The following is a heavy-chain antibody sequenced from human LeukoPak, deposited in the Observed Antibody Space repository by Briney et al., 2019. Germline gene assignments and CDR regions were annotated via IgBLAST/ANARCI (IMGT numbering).Heavy chain of an antibody. Sequence: ASVKVSCKASGYTFTGYYMHWVRQAPGQGLEWMGWINPNSGGTNYAQKFQGRVTMTRDTSISTAYMELSRLRSDDTAVYYCATSTRRWYEYHFDYWGQGTLVTVSS. CDR3: ATSTRRWYEYHFDY. J-gene: IGHJ4*02. CDR2: INPNSGGT. CDR1: GYTFTGYY. V-gene: IGHV1-2*02. D-gene: IGHD4-23*01.